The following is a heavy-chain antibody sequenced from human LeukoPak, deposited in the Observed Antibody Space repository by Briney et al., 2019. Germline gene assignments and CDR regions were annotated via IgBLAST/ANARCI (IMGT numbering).Heavy chain of an antibody. V-gene: IGHV4-34*01. J-gene: IGHJ6*02. CDR1: GGSFSGYY. CDR2: INESGST. CDR3: AREDPQTTVPEGLDV. Sequence: SETLSLTCGVSGGSFSGYYWSWIRQSPGKGLEWIGEINESGSTDYNPSLMSRVTISLDTSKNQFSLKLSSVTVADTAVYYCAREDPQTTVPEGLDVWGQGTTVTVSS. D-gene: IGHD4-17*01.